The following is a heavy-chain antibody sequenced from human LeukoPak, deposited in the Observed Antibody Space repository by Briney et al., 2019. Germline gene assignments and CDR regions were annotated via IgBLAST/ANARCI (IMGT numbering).Heavy chain of an antibody. CDR3: ARDPYYWNTIDY. J-gene: IGHJ4*02. Sequence: KPSETLSLTCTVSGGSISSSSYYWGWIRQPPGKGLEWIGGIYYSGSTYYNPSLKSRVTISVDTSKNQFSLKLSSVTAADTAVYYCARDPYYWNTIDYWGQGTLVTVSS. CDR2: IYYSGST. V-gene: IGHV4-39*07. CDR1: GGSISSSSYY. D-gene: IGHD1/OR15-1a*01.